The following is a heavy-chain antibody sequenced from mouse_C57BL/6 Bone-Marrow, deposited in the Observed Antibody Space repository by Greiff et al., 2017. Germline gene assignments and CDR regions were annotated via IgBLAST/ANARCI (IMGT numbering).Heavy chain of an antibody. CDR1: GYTFTSYW. D-gene: IGHD2-1*01. J-gene: IGHJ3*01. CDR3: ARTHYGNCVGFAY. V-gene: IGHV1-61*01. Sequence: QVQLQQPGAELVRPGSSVKLSCKASGYTFTSYWMDWVKQRPGQGLEWIGNIYPSDSETHYNQKFKDKATLTVDKSSSTAYMQLSSLTSEDSAVYYCARTHYGNCVGFAYWGQGTLVTVSA. CDR2: IYPSDSET.